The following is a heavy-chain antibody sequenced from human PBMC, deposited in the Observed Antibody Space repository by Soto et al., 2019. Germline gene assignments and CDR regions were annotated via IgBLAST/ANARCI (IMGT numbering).Heavy chain of an antibody. V-gene: IGHV3-11*04. D-gene: IGHD5-12*01. CDR3: ARDLEDSGYHPGVADY. CDR1: GVTLRDYY. CDR2: ISGSGNTI. Sequence: PWWSLGLSFASSGVTLRDYYMSWIRQAPGKGLEWVSHISGSGNTIDYADSVKGRFTISRDNAKNSLYLQMNSLRAEDTAVYYCARDLEDSGYHPGVADYWGQGTLVTVSS. J-gene: IGHJ4*02.